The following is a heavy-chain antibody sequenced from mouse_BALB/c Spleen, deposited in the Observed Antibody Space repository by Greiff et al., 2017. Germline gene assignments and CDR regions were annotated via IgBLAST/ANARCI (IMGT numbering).Heavy chain of an antibody. Sequence: EVQRVESGGGLVQPGGSLKLSCAASGFTFSSYGMSWVRQTPDKRLELVATINSNGGSTYYPDSVKGRFTISRDNAKNTLYLQMSSLKSEDTAMYYCARDRVTTATAMDYWGQGTSVTVSS. CDR3: ARDRVTTATAMDY. CDR2: INSNGGST. CDR1: GFTFSSYG. V-gene: IGHV5-6-3*01. J-gene: IGHJ4*01. D-gene: IGHD1-2*01.